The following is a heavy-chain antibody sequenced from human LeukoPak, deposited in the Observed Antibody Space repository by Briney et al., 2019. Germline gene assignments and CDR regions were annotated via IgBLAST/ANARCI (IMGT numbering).Heavy chain of an antibody. CDR2: IYYSGST. V-gene: IGHV4-59*08. CDR3: ARHHSSAAAGEFDY. Sequence: SETLSLTCTVSGGSISSYYWSWIRQPPGKGLEWIGYIYYSGSTNYNPSLKSRVTISVDTSKNQFSLKLISVTAADTAVYCCARHHSSAAAGEFDYWGQGTLVTVSS. J-gene: IGHJ4*02. D-gene: IGHD6-13*01. CDR1: GGSISSYY.